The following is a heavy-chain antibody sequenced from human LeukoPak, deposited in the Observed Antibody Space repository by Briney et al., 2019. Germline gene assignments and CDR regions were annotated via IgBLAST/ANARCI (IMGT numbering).Heavy chain of an antibody. CDR3: TTCLNGAGQPVAIYYYGMDV. Sequence: GASVKVSCKVSGYTPTEMSIHWVRQAPGGALEWMGGFDPEDGETVYAPKFQGRVTMTEDTSADTAYMELSSLRSEDTAVYYCTTCLNGAGQPVAIYYYGMDVWGQGTTVTVSS. V-gene: IGHV1-24*01. J-gene: IGHJ6*02. CDR1: GYTPTEMS. CDR2: FDPEDGET. D-gene: IGHD2-2*01.